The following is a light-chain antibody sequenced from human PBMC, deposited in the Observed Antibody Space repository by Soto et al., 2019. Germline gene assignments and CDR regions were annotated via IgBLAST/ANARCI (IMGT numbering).Light chain of an antibody. CDR2: GAS. V-gene: IGKV3-15*01. J-gene: IGKJ5*01. CDR3: QQYDNWPSIT. Sequence: ELVLTQSPGTLSLSPGERATLSCRASQSVSSYLAWYQQKPGQAPRLLIYGASTRATGIPARFSGSGSGTEFTLTISSLQSEDFAVYYCQQYDNWPSITFGQGTRLEIK. CDR1: QSVSSY.